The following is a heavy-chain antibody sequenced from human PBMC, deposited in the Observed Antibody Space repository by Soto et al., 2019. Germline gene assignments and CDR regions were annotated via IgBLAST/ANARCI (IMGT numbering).Heavy chain of an antibody. D-gene: IGHD2-2*01. V-gene: IGHV1-18*04. CDR3: ARKRSTSHRNAFDI. CDR1: GYTFTGYG. CDR2: ISAYNGNT. Sequence: SSVKVSCKASGYTFTGYGISWVRQAPGQGLEWMGWISAYNGNTNYAQKLQGRVTMTTDTSTSTAYMELRSLRSDDTAVYYCARKRSTSHRNAFDIWGQGTMVTVSS. J-gene: IGHJ3*02.